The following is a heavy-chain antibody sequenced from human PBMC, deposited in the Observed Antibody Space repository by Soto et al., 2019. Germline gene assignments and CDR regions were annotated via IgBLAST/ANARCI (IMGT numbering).Heavy chain of an antibody. V-gene: IGHV4-34*01. CDR1: GGSFSGYY. CDR2: INHSGST. CDR3: ASSPYADYAWYFDL. D-gene: IGHD4-17*01. Sequence: QVQLQQWGAGLLKPSETLSLTCAVYGGSFSGYYWSWIRQPPGKGLEWIGEINHSGSTNYNPSLKSRVTISVDTSKNQFSLKLSSVTAADTAVYYCASSPYADYAWYFDLWGRGTLVTVSS. J-gene: IGHJ2*01.